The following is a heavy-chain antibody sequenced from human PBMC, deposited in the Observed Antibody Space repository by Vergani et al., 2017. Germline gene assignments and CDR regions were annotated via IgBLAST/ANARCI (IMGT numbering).Heavy chain of an antibody. CDR1: GGSLSSYY. V-gene: IGHV4-59*01. D-gene: IGHD5-18*01. J-gene: IGHJ4*02. CDR2: IYYSGST. Sequence: QVQLQESGPGLVKPSEPLSLTCTVSGGSLSSYYWSWIRQPPGKGLEWIGYIYYSGSTNYNPSLKSRVTISVDTSKKQFSLKLSSVTAADTAVYYCAREWGGAMAPIAIDYWGQGTLVTVSS. CDR3: AREWGGAMAPIAIDY.